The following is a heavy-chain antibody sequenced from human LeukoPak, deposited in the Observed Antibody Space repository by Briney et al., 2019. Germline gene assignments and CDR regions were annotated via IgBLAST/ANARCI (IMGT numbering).Heavy chain of an antibody. J-gene: IGHJ4*02. CDR3: ARGEHSVDS. D-gene: IGHD1/OR15-1a*01. CDR1: GGAIRSHY. V-gene: IGHV4-4*07. CDR2: IYSSGYT. Sequence: SETLSLTCTVSGGAIRSHYWNWIRQPAGKGLEWIGRIYSSGYTNDNPSLKSRITMSVDMSKNQSSLRLNSVTAADTAVYYCARGEHSVDSWGQGMLVTVSS.